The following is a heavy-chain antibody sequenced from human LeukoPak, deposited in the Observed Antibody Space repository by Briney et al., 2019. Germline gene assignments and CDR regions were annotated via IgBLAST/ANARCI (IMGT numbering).Heavy chain of an antibody. V-gene: IGHV4-59*11. J-gene: IGHJ3*02. CDR2: ISYIGST. Sequence: SETLSLTCTVSGDSFSSHYWTWIRQPPGKGLEWIGYISYIGSTHYNPSLKSRVTISIDTSKNQFSLKLSSVTAADTAVYYCARDLVTVTKGFDIWGQGTMVSVSS. CDR3: ARDLVTVTKGFDI. CDR1: GDSFSSHY. D-gene: IGHD4-17*01.